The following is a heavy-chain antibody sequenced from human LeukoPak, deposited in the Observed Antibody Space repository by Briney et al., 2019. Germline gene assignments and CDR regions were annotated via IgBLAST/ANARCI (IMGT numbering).Heavy chain of an antibody. CDR1: GGPISSYY. V-gene: IGHV4-59*01. CDR2: IYYSGST. D-gene: IGHD3-16*02. J-gene: IGHJ5*02. CDR3: ARGGYDYVWGSYRLLPWFDP. Sequence: SETLSLTCTVSGGPISSYYWSWIRQPPGKGLEWIGYIYYSGSTNYNPSLKSRVTIAVDTSKNQFSLKLSSVTAADTAVYYCARGGYDYVWGSYRLLPWFDPWGQGTLVTVSS.